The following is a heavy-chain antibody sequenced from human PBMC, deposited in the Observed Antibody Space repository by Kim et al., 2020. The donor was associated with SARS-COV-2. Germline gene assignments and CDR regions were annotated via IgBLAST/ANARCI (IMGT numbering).Heavy chain of an antibody. CDR3: ARQTGPNWFDP. Sequence: TTSNPSLKSRVTISVDTSKNQFSLKLSSVTAADTAVYYCARQTGPNWFDPWGQGTLVTVSS. V-gene: IGHV4-61*07. CDR2: T. J-gene: IGHJ5*02.